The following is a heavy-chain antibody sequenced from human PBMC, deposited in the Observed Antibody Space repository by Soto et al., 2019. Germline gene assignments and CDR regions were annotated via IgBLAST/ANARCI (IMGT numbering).Heavy chain of an antibody. V-gene: IGHV1-3*01. D-gene: IGHD3-22*01. CDR1: GYTFTSYA. Sequence: GSVKVSCKASGYTFTSYAMHWVRQAPGQRLEWMGWINAGNGNTKYSQKFQGRVTITRDTSASTAYMELSSLRSEDTAVYYCARWGDYYDSSGYFYAFDIWGQGTMVTVSS. CDR2: INAGNGNT. CDR3: ARWGDYYDSSGYFYAFDI. J-gene: IGHJ3*02.